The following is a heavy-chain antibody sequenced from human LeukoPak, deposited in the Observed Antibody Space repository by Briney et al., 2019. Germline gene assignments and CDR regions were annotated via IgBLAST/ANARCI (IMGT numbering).Heavy chain of an antibody. V-gene: IGHV3-11*01. CDR1: GFTFSDYN. J-gene: IGHJ4*02. CDR2: ISRSGSTK. D-gene: IGHD4-17*01. CDR3: ASQSGEMSDY. Sequence: GGSLRLSCAASGFTFSDYNMRWIRQAPGKGLEWVSSISRSGSTKYYADSVKGRFTISRDNAKNSLFLQMNSLRAEDTAVYYCASQSGEMSDYWGQGTLVTVSS.